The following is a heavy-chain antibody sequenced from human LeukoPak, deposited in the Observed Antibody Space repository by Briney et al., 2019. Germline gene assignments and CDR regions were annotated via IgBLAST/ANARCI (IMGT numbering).Heavy chain of an antibody. D-gene: IGHD5-12*01. J-gene: IGHJ4*02. V-gene: IGHV3-7*01. Sequence: GGSLRLSCAASGFTFSSYWMSWVRQAPGKGLEWVANIKQDGSEKNYVDSVKGRFTISRDNAKNSLDLQMNSLRGEDTAVYYCARAGGYASSWAYWGQGTLVTVSS. CDR3: ARAGGYASSWAY. CDR2: IKQDGSEK. CDR1: GFTFSSYW.